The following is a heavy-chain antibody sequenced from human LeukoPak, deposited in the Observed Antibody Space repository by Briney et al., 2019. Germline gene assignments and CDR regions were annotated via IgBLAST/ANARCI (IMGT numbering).Heavy chain of an antibody. Sequence: GGSLRLSCAASGFTFSSYAMSWVRQAPGKGLEWVSAISGSGGSTYYADSVKGRFTISRDNSKNTLYLRMNSLRAEDTAVYYCAKDRSGYSYGCFDYWGQGTLVTVSS. CDR3: AKDRSGYSYGCFDY. D-gene: IGHD5-18*01. CDR2: ISGSGGST. V-gene: IGHV3-23*01. J-gene: IGHJ4*02. CDR1: GFTFSSYA.